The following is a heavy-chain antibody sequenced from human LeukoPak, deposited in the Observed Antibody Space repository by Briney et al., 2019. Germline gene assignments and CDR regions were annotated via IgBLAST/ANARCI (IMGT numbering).Heavy chain of an antibody. CDR3: ARHIKVYSSSFDY. Sequence: SETLSLTCAVYGGSFSGYYWSWIRQPPGKGLEWIGEINHSGSTNYNPSLKSRVTISVGTSKNQFSLKLSSVTAADTAVYYCARHIKVYSSSFDYWGQGTLVTVSS. V-gene: IGHV4-34*01. J-gene: IGHJ4*02. D-gene: IGHD6-6*01. CDR1: GGSFSGYY. CDR2: INHSGST.